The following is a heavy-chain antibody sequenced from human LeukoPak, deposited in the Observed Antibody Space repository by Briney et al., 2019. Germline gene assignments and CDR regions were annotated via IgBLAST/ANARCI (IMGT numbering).Heavy chain of an antibody. CDR1: GGSISSYY. CDR2: IYYSGST. Sequence: KSSETLSLTCTVSGGSISSYYWSWIRQPPGKGLEWIGYIYYSGSTNYNPSLKSRVTISVDTSKNQFSLKLSSVTAADTAVYYCARGRAAMRFDYRGQGTLVTVSS. D-gene: IGHD5-18*01. V-gene: IGHV4-59*01. J-gene: IGHJ4*02. CDR3: ARGRAAMRFDY.